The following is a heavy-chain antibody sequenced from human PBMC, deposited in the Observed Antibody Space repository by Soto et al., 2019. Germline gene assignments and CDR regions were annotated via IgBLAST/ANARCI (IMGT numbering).Heavy chain of an antibody. CDR1: GYSIASGYY. CDR2: IYHAGSV. V-gene: IGHV4-38-2*01. CDR3: ARTFDYYGMDV. Sequence: SETLSLTCAVSGYSIASGYYWAWIRQSPGKGLEWIGSIYHAGSVYYNPSLNSRVAVSLDTSKNHFSLKLTSVTAADTAVYYCARTFDYYGMDVWGQGATVTV. J-gene: IGHJ6*02.